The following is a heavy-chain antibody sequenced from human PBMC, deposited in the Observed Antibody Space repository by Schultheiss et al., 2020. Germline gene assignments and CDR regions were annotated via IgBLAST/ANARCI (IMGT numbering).Heavy chain of an antibody. CDR1: GGTFSSYA. D-gene: IGHD4-11*01. Sequence: ASVKVSCKASGGTFSSYAISWVRQAPGQGLEWMGGINTNTGNPTYAQGFTGRFVFSLDTSVSTAYLQISSLKAEDTAVYYCARVPSLTVTKGVDYYYGMDVWGKGTTVTVSS. CDR3: ARVPSLTVTKGVDYYYGMDV. CDR2: INTNTGNP. J-gene: IGHJ6*04. V-gene: IGHV7-4-1*02.